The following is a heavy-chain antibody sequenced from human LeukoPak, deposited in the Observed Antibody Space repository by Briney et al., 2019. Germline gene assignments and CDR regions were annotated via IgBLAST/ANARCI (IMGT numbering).Heavy chain of an antibody. CDR2: IYYSGST. J-gene: IGHJ4*02. D-gene: IGHD5-24*01. CDR3: ARAMRRWLQSRDLGY. Sequence: PSETLSLTCTVSGGSISSYYWSWIRQPPGKGLEWIGYIYYSGSTNYNPSLKSRVTISVDTSKNQFSLKLSSVTAADTAVYYCARAMRRWLQSRDLGYWGQGTLVTVSS. CDR1: GGSISSYY. V-gene: IGHV4-59*12.